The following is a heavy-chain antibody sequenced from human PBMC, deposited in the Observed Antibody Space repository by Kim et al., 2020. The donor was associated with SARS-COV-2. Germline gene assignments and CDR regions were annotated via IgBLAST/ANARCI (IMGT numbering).Heavy chain of an antibody. CDR3: ARGLYYYDSSGNWFDP. J-gene: IGHJ5*02. CDR1: GGSISSGDYY. D-gene: IGHD3-22*01. CDR2: IYYSGST. V-gene: IGHV4-30-4*01. Sequence: SETLSLTCTVSGGSISSGDYYWSWIRQPPGKGLEWIGYIYYSGSTYNPSLKSRVTISVDTSKNQFSLKLSSVTAADTAVYYCARGLYYYDSSGNWFDPWGQGTLVTVSS.